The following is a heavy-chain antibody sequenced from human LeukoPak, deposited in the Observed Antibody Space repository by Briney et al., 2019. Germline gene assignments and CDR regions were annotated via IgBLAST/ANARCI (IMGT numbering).Heavy chain of an antibody. J-gene: IGHJ1*01. Sequence: SETLSLTCTVSGGSISSSSYYWGWIRQPPGKGLEWIGSIYYSGSTYYNPALKSRVTISVDTSKNQFSLKLSSVTAADTAVYYCARKSSGYAEYFQHWGQGTLVTVSS. CDR2: IYYSGST. CDR1: GGSISSSSYY. V-gene: IGHV4-39*01. D-gene: IGHD3-22*01. CDR3: ARKSSGYAEYFQH.